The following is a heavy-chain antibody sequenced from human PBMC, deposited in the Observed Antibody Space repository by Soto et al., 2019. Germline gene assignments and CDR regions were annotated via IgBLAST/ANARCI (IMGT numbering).Heavy chain of an antibody. V-gene: IGHV3-23*01. CDR1: GFTFSTYA. D-gene: IGHD2-2*01. CDR3: AKETDPRCCYGVDY. Sequence: EVQLLESGGGLVQPGGSLTLSCAASGFTFSTYAMGWVRQAPGKGLEWVSTIQGRDDTTFYADSVRGRFTISRDNSKNRVSLQMNTLRGDDTAVYYCAKETDPRCCYGVDYWGQGALVTVSS. J-gene: IGHJ4*02. CDR2: IQGRDDTT.